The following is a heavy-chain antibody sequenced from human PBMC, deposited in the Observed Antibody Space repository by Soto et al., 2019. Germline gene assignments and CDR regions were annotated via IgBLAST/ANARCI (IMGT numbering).Heavy chain of an antibody. CDR2: ISAYNGNT. Sequence: QVHLVQSGAEVKKPGASVKVSCKGSGYAFTTYGITWVRQAPGQGLEWMGWISAYNGNTNYAQKLQGRVTVTRDTSTSTAYMERRSLRAGDTAVYYCARGSYGDYWGQGALVTVSS. V-gene: IGHV1-18*01. CDR1: GYAFTTYG. D-gene: IGHD1-26*01. J-gene: IGHJ4*02. CDR3: ARGSYGDY.